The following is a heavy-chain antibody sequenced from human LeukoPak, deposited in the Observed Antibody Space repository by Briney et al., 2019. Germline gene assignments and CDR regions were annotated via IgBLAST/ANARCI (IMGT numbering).Heavy chain of an antibody. D-gene: IGHD1-26*01. CDR3: ARVRGELTHDAFDI. V-gene: IGHV4-39*07. CDR1: GGSISSSNYY. J-gene: IGHJ3*02. Sequence: PSETLSLICTVSGGSISSSNYYWGWIRQPPGKGLEWIGSIYYSGSTYYNPSLKSRVTISVDTSKNQFSLKLNSVTAADTAVYYCARVRGELTHDAFDIWGQGTMVTVSS. CDR2: IYYSGST.